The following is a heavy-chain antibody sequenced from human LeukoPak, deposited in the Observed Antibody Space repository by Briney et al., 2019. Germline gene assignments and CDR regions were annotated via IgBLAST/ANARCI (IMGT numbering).Heavy chain of an antibody. Sequence: GGSLRLSCAASGFTLSNYAMSWVRQTPGKGLEWVSSISAGGGGSYYADSVKGRFTISRDNSKNTLYLQMNSLRAEDTAVYYCAKGSYYDSSGSFYFDYWGQGTLVTVSS. CDR1: GFTLSNYA. CDR2: ISAGGGGS. D-gene: IGHD3-22*01. V-gene: IGHV3-23*01. CDR3: AKGSYYDSSGSFYFDY. J-gene: IGHJ4*02.